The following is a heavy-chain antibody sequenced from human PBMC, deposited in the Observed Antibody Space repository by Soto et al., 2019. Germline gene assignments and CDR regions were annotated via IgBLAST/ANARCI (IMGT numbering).Heavy chain of an antibody. CDR1: GGPISSGGYY. D-gene: IGHD2-2*01. CDR2: IYYSGST. CDR3: ARDGCSSTSCYGWFDP. J-gene: IGHJ5*02. V-gene: IGHV4-31*03. Sequence: PSETLSLTCTVSGGPISSGGYYWSWIRQHPGKGLEWIGYIYYSGSTYYNPSLKSRVTISVDTSKNQFSLKLSSVTAADTAAYYCARDGCSSTSCYGWFDPWGQGTLVTVSS.